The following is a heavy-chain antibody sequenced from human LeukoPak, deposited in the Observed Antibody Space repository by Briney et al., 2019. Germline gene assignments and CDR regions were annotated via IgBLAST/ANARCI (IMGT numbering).Heavy chain of an antibody. Sequence: GASVKVSCKASGYTFTGYDMHWVRQAPGQGLEWMGWINPNSGGTNYAQKFQGRVTMTRDTSISTAYMELSRLRSDDTAVYYCALDPIVVVPAAMHGYWGQGTLVTVSS. J-gene: IGHJ4*02. V-gene: IGHV1-2*02. CDR1: GYTFTGYD. D-gene: IGHD2-2*01. CDR2: INPNSGGT. CDR3: ALDPIVVVPAAMHGY.